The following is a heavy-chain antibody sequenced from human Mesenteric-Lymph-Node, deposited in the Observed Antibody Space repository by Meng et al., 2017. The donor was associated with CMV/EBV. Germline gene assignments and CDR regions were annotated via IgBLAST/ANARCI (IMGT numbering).Heavy chain of an antibody. D-gene: IGHD3-3*01. CDR2: IIPILGIA. J-gene: IGHJ6*02. CDR1: GYTFTSSN. Sequence: SVKVSCKASGYTFTSSNINWVRQATGQGLEWMGRIIPILGIANYAQKFQGRVTITADKSTSTAYMELSSLRSEDTAVYYCARDNNFWSGYPTYYYYGMDVWGQGTTVTVSS. CDR3: ARDNNFWSGYPTYYYYGMDV. V-gene: IGHV1-69*04.